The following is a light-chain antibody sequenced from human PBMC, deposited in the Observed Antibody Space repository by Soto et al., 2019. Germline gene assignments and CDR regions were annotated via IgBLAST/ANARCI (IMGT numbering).Light chain of an antibody. CDR2: GAS. J-gene: IGKJ4*01. Sequence: EIVMTQSPATLSVSPGERATLSCRASQGVTTNLAWYQQKPGQAPRLLIYGASTRATGIPARFSGSGSGTEFTPTISSLPSEDFAVYYCQQYNTWPLTFGGGTKVEIK. CDR1: QGVTTN. CDR3: QQYNTWPLT. V-gene: IGKV3-15*01.